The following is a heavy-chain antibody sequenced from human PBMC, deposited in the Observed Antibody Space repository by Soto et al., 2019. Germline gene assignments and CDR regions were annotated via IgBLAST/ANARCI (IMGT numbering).Heavy chain of an antibody. CDR3: ARGENAYYYDSSGLH. CDR2: IYYSGSP. Sequence: SETLSLTCTVSGDSIRSSSYYWGWLRQPPGKGREWIGSIYYSGSPYYNPSLKSRVTISVDTSKNQFSLKLSSVTAADTAVYYCARGENAYYYDSSGLHWGQSTLVTVSS. J-gene: IGHJ1*01. CDR1: GDSIRSSSYY. V-gene: IGHV4-39*01. D-gene: IGHD3-22*01.